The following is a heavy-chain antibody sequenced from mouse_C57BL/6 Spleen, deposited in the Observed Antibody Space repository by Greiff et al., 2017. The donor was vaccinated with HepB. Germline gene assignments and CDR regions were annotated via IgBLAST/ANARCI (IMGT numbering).Heavy chain of an antibody. CDR1: GFSLTSYG. CDR2: IWSGGST. V-gene: IGHV2-2*01. CDR3: ARGYGYLDY. D-gene: IGHD2-10*02. J-gene: IGHJ2*01. Sequence: VKLQQSGPGLVQPSQSLSITCTVSGFSLTSYGVHWVRQSPGKGLEWLGVIWSGGSTDYNAAFISRLSISKDNSKSQVFFKMNSLQADDTAIYYCARGYGYLDYWGQGTTLTVSS.